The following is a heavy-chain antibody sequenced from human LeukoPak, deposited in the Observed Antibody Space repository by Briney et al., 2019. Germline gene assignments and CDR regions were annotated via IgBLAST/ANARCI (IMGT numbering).Heavy chain of an antibody. D-gene: IGHD3-10*01. V-gene: IGHV5-51*01. CDR1: GYSFTSHW. CDR3: ARLRWPRGGRSSFDY. CDR2: FNPDDSDT. J-gene: IGHJ4*02. Sequence: GASLKISCKGSGYSFTSHWIGWVRQLPGKGLEWMGIFNPDDSDTIYSPSFQGQVTISADESITTAYLQWSSLKASDTAMYYCARLRWPRGGRSSFDYWGQGALVTVSS.